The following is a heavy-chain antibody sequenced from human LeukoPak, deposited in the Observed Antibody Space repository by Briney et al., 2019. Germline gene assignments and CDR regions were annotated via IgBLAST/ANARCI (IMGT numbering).Heavy chain of an antibody. D-gene: IGHD6-13*01. CDR2: NNPKTGGT. Sequence: ASVKVSCKASGYTFTDYYIHWVRQAPGQGLEWMSWNNPKTGGTNYAQKFQGRVTMTRNTYISTAYMELSRLRSDDTAVYYCARDDNSWTDFWGQGTLVTVSS. V-gene: IGHV1-2*02. J-gene: IGHJ4*02. CDR1: GYTFTDYY. CDR3: ARDDNSWTDF.